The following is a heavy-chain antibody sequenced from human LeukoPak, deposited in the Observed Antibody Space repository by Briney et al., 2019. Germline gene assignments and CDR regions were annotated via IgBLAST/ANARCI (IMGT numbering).Heavy chain of an antibody. D-gene: IGHD3-10*01. CDR1: GFTFSTYT. CDR2: IYGSGGAS. J-gene: IGHJ4*02. Sequence: GGSLRLSCAASGFTFSTYTMNWVRQAPGKGLEWVSGIYGSGGASFYADSVKGRFTISRDNSQNTVFLQMDGLRAEDTAVYYCAKEGTSQDYFDYWGQGTLVTVSS. V-gene: IGHV3-23*01. CDR3: AKEGTSQDYFDY.